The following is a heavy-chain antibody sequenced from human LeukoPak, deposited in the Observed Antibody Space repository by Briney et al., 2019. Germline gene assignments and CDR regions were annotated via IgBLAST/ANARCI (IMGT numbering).Heavy chain of an antibody. Sequence: SETLSLTCTVSGGSISSYYWSWIRQPPGKGLEWTGYIYYSGSTNYNPSLKSRVTVSVDTSKNHFSLKMTSVTAADTAVYYCASIHQVRGSHTFDMWGQGTMVTVSS. CDR1: GGSISSYY. CDR3: ASIHQVRGSHTFDM. CDR2: IYYSGST. V-gene: IGHV4-59*12. D-gene: IGHD3-10*01. J-gene: IGHJ3*02.